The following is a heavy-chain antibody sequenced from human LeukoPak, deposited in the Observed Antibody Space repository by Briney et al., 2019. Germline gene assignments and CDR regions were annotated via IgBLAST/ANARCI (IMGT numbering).Heavy chain of an antibody. D-gene: IGHD2-15*01. V-gene: IGHV5-51*01. CDR2: IYPGDSDT. CDR3: ARRGCNGGSCYAY. CDR1: GYSFSNDW. J-gene: IGHJ4*02. Sequence: GESLKISCQGSGYSFSNDWIGWVRQMLGKGLEWMGIIYPGDSDTRYSPSFQGQVTISADKSISTAYLQWSSPGASDTAVYYCARRGCNGGSCYAYWGQGTLVTVSS.